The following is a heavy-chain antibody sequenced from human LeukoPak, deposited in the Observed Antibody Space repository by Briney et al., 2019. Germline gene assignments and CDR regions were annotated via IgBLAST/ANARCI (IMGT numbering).Heavy chain of an antibody. J-gene: IGHJ4*02. D-gene: IGHD5-24*01. CDR2: ISYDGSNK. CDR1: GFTFSNYG. V-gene: IGHV3-30*18. Sequence: GGSLRLSCAASGFTFSNYGMHWVRQAPGKGLEWVSFISYDGSNKYYADSVKGRFNISRDNSKNTLYLQMNSLRADDTAVYYCAKSGYNRFDYWGQGTLVTVSS. CDR3: AKSGYNRFDY.